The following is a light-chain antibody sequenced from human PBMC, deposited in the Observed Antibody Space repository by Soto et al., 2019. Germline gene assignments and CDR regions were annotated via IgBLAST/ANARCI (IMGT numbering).Light chain of an antibody. CDR1: SSNIGNNY. Sequence: QSVLTQPPSVSAAPGQKVTISCSGGSSNIGNNYVSWYQHLPGTAPKLLIYDTNERPSGIPDRFPGSKSGTSATLGIAGLQTGDEADYYCGTWDTSLSAVVFGGGTKLTVL. V-gene: IGLV1-51*01. CDR3: GTWDTSLSAVV. J-gene: IGLJ2*01. CDR2: DTN.